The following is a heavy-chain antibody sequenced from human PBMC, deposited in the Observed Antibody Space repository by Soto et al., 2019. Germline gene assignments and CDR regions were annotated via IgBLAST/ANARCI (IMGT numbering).Heavy chain of an antibody. V-gene: IGHV2-70*11. D-gene: IGHD6-19*01. CDR1: GFSLSTSGMC. CDR3: ARMHISSSGWYPKAFDY. Sequence: SGPTLVNPTQTLTLTCTFSGFSLSTSGMCVSWIRQPPGKALEWLARIDWDDDKYYSTSLKTRLTISKDTSKNQVVLTMTNMDPVDTATYYCARMHISSSGWYPKAFDYWGQGTLVTVSS. CDR2: IDWDDDK. J-gene: IGHJ4*02.